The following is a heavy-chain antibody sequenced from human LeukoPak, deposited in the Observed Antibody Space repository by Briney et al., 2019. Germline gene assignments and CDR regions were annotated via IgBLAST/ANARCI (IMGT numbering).Heavy chain of an antibody. CDR3: ARDESKYSSGWYWFDP. V-gene: IGHV4-4*07. CDR1: GGSISSYY. CDR2: IYTSGST. J-gene: IGHJ5*02. D-gene: IGHD6-19*01. Sequence: SESLSLTCTVPGGSISSYYWSWIRQPAGEGLEWIGRIYTSGSTNYNPSLKSRVTISVDKSKNQFSLNWSSVTAAHTAVYYCARDESKYSSGWYWFDPWSQGTLVTVSS.